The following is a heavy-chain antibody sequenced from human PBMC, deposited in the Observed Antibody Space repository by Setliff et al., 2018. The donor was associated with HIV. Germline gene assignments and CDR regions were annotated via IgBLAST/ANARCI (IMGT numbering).Heavy chain of an antibody. J-gene: IGHJ6*02. D-gene: IGHD2-8*01. CDR1: GFTFSNYW. V-gene: IGHV3-74*01. CDR2: IRGDGRDT. CDR3: ARPYTVWVYGMDL. Sequence: PGGSLRLSCEASGFTFSNYWMHWVRQAPGKGMGWVSRIRGDGRDTTYADSVEGRFTISRDTAKNTLYLQLNSLRAEDTAVYYCARPYTVWVYGMDLWGQGTTVTVSS.